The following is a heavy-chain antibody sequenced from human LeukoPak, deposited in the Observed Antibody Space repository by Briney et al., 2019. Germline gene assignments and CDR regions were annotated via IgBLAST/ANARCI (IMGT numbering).Heavy chain of an antibody. D-gene: IGHD6-13*01. CDR3: ATSIAAAANFDY. J-gene: IGHJ4*02. CDR2: ISYDGSNK. V-gene: IGHV3-30-3*01. Sequence: GGSLRLSCAASGFTFSSYAMHWVRQAPGKGLEWVAVISYDGSNKYYADSVKGRFTISRDNSKNTLYLQMNSLRAEDTAVYYCATSIAAAANFDYWGQGTLVTVSS. CDR1: GFTFSSYA.